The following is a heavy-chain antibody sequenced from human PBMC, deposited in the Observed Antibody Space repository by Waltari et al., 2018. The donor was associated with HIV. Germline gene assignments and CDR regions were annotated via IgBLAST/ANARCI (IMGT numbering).Heavy chain of an antibody. CDR2: ISSSGSTI. V-gene: IGHV3-48*03. D-gene: IGHD3-10*01. CDR1: GFTFSSYE. Sequence: EVQLVESGGGLVQPGGSLRLSCAASGFTFSSYEMNWVRRGPGKGLGWVSYISSSGSTIYYADSGKGRFTISRDNAKNSLYLQMNSLRAEDTAVYYCARLLGYYYYYMDVWGKGTTVTVSS. CDR3: ARLLGYYYYYMDV. J-gene: IGHJ6*03.